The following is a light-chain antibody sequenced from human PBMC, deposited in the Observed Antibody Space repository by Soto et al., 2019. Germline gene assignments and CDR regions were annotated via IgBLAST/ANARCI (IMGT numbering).Light chain of an antibody. V-gene: IGKV3-11*01. J-gene: IGKJ2*01. Sequence: EIVLTQSSATLSLSPGERATLSCRASQSVGTYLAWYQQKPGQAPRLLIYDASNRATGIPARFSGIGSGTDFTLTISSLEPEDFAVYYCHQRTSWPRTFGQGSKLEI. CDR2: DAS. CDR3: HQRTSWPRT. CDR1: QSVGTY.